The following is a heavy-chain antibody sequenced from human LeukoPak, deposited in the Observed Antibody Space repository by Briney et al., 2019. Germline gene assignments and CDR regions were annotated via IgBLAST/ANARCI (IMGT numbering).Heavy chain of an antibody. D-gene: IGHD5-18*01. Sequence: GGSLRLSCAASGFTFSSYSMNWVRQAPGKGLEWVSDISGSGGSTYYADSVKGRFSISRDNSKNTLYLQMNSLRAEDTAVYYCAKKNGYSYGSIDYWGQGTLVTVSS. CDR1: GFTFSSYS. CDR2: ISGSGGST. V-gene: IGHV3-23*01. CDR3: AKKNGYSYGSIDY. J-gene: IGHJ4*02.